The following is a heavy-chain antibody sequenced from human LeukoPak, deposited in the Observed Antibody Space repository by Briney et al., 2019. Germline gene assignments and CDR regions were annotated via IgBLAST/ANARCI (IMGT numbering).Heavy chain of an antibody. CDR2: IYYSGST. Sequence: TFSSYWMSWVRQAPGKGLEWIGSIYYSGSTYYNPSLKSRVTISVDTSKNQFSLKLSSVTAADTAVYYCASRPRIPISGVVLYWGRGTLVTVSS. CDR1: TFSSYW. V-gene: IGHV4-39*01. CDR3: ASRPRIPISGVVLY. J-gene: IGHJ4*02. D-gene: IGHD3-3*01.